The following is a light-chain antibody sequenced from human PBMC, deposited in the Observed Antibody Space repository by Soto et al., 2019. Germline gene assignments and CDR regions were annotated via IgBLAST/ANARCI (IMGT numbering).Light chain of an antibody. Sequence: EIVMAQSPATLSVSPGERATLSCRASQSVNSNLAWYQQKPGQAPRLLIYGASTRATGIPARLSGSGSGTEFTLTISSLQSEDFAVYYCQQYNNWPQTFGQGTKVEIK. CDR1: QSVNSN. J-gene: IGKJ1*01. CDR3: QQYNNWPQT. V-gene: IGKV3-15*01. CDR2: GAS.